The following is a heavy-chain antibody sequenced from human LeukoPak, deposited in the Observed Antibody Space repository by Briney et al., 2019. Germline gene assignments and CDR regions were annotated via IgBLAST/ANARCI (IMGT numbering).Heavy chain of an antibody. J-gene: IGHJ5*02. D-gene: IGHD3-3*01. CDR1: GFTFGDYA. CDR2: IRSKAYGGTT. Sequence: GGSLRLSCTASGFTFGDYAMGWVRQAPGKGLEWVGFIRSKAYGGTTEYAASVKGRFTISRDDSKSIAYLQMNSLKTEDTAVYYCTRDNFWSGYSIAPFDPWGQGTLVTVSS. V-gene: IGHV3-49*04. CDR3: TRDNFWSGYSIAPFDP.